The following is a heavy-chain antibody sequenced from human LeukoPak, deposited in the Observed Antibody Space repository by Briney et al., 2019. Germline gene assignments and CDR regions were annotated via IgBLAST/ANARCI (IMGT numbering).Heavy chain of an antibody. CDR3: ARNEKWGRDY. CDR1: GFTFSSHW. D-gene: IGHD1-26*01. J-gene: IGHJ4*02. CDR2: IVQDGSQK. V-gene: IGHV3-7*03. Sequence: GGSLRLSCAASGFTFSSHWMSWVRQAPGKGLEWVANIVQDGSQKYYVDSVKGRFTISRDNGKNSLYLQMNSLRAEDTAVYYCARNEKWGRDYWGQGTLVAVSS.